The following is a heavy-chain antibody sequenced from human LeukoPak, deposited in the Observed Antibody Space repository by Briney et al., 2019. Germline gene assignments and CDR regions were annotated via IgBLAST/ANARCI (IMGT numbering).Heavy chain of an antibody. CDR2: IYYSGST. J-gene: IGHJ4*01. D-gene: IGHD6-13*01. CDR1: GGSISSHY. Sequence: SETLSLTCTVSGGSISSHYWSWMRQSPGKGLEWIGYIYYSGSTNYNPSLKSRVTISVDPSKNLFSLRLSSVTAADTAVYYCASLYSSTWQRVDYWGHGTLVTVSS. V-gene: IGHV4-59*11. CDR3: ASLYSSTWQRVDY.